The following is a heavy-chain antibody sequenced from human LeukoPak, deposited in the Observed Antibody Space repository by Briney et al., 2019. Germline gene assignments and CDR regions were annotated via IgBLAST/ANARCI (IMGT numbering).Heavy chain of an antibody. CDR1: GGSISSYY. V-gene: IGHV4-4*07. CDR2: IYTSGST. CDR3: ARDLVGATWFDP. D-gene: IGHD1-26*01. J-gene: IGHJ5*02. Sequence: KSSETLSLTCXVSGGSISSYYWSWLRQPAGKGLEWIGRIYTSGSTNYNPSLKSRVTMSVDTSKNQFSLKLSSVTAADTAVYYCARDLVGATWFDPWGQGTLVTVSS.